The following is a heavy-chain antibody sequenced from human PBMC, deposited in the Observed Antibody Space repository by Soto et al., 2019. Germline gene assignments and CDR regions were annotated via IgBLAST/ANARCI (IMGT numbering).Heavy chain of an antibody. D-gene: IGHD3-3*01. CDR1: CGSISSYY. J-gene: IGHJ4*02. CDR3: ARVKGGYNFWSADY. V-gene: IGHV4-59*01. Sequence: LSLTCTVSCGSISSYYWSWIRQPPGKGLEWIGYIYYSGSTNYNPSLKSRVTISVDTSKNQFSLKLSSVTAADTAVYYCARVKGGYNFWSADYWGQGTLVTVYS. CDR2: IYYSGST.